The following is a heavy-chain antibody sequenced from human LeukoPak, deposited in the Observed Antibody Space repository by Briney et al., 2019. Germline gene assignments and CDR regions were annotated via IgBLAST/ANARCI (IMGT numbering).Heavy chain of an antibody. V-gene: IGHV3-23*01. CDR1: GFTFSSYA. D-gene: IGHD3-22*01. CDR2: ISGSGGST. CDR3: AKDRGYYYDSSGYYYAEYFQH. Sequence: PGGSLRLSCAASGFTFSSYAMSWVRQAPGKGLEWVSAISGSGGSTYYADSVKGRFTISRDNSKNTLYLQMNSLRAEDTAVYYCAKDRGYYYDSSGYYYAEYFQHWGQGTLVTVSS. J-gene: IGHJ1*01.